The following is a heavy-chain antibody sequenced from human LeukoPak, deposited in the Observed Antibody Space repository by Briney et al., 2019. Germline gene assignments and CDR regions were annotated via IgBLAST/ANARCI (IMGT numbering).Heavy chain of an antibody. CDR3: AREAGVAAHLYYYYYYMDV. Sequence: ASVKVSCKASGGTFSSYAISWVRQAPGQGLEWMGGIIPIFGTANYAQKFQGRVTITTDESTSTAYMELSSLRSEDTAVYYCAREAGVAAHLYYYYYYMDVWGKGTTVTVSS. V-gene: IGHV1-69*05. CDR2: IIPIFGTA. J-gene: IGHJ6*03. D-gene: IGHD6-13*01. CDR1: GGTFSSYA.